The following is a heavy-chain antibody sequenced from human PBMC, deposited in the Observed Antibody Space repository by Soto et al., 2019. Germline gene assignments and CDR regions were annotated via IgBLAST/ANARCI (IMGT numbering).Heavy chain of an antibody. V-gene: IGHV1-69*13. CDR3: ARDRLYYDILTGYYNRGYFDL. Sequence: VASVKVSCKASGGTFSSYAISWVRQAPGQGLEWMGGIIPIFGTANYAQKFQGRVTITADESTSTAYKEPSSLRSEDTAVYYCARDRLYYDILTGYYNRGYFDLWGRGTLVTVSS. D-gene: IGHD3-9*01. J-gene: IGHJ2*01. CDR2: IIPIFGTA. CDR1: GGTFSSYA.